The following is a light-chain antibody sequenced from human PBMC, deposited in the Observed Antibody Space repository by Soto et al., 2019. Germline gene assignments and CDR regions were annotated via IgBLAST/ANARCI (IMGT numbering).Light chain of an antibody. Sequence: EIVMTQSPATLSVSPGERATLSCRASQSVSSNLAWYQQKPGQAPRLLIYGASTRATGIPARFSGSGSGTEFTLTISSLQSEDFAVYYCQPYNNWSRITCGQGTRLEIK. CDR2: GAS. V-gene: IGKV3-15*01. CDR3: QPYNNWSRIT. J-gene: IGKJ5*01. CDR1: QSVSSN.